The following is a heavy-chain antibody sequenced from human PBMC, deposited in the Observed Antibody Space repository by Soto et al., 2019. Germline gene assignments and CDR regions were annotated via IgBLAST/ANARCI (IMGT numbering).Heavy chain of an antibody. D-gene: IGHD2-2*02. J-gene: IGHJ6*02. CDR1: GFTFSTYS. CDR2: ISSRSDI. Sequence: PGGSLRLSCVGSGFTFSTYSINWVRQAPGKGLEWVSSISSRSDIYYADSVKGRFTISRDNAKNSVSLQMNSLRAADTAVYYCAREYTAWPLAYGLDVWGQGTTVTVSS. CDR3: AREYTAWPLAYGLDV. V-gene: IGHV3-21*01.